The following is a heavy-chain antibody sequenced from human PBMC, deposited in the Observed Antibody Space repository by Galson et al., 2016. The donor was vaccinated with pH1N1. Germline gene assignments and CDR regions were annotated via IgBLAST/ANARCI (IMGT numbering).Heavy chain of an antibody. CDR3: ARSGDYSYYFYYMDV. V-gene: IGHV7-4-1*02. Sequence: SVKVSCKASGYSLTSSAMNWVRQAPGQGLEWMGWINTRNGNPPYAQGFTGRFVFSLDASVSTAYLQINSLKPEDTAVYYCARSGDYSYYFYYMDVWAKGTTVTVSS. CDR2: INTRNGNP. CDR1: GYSLTSSA. J-gene: IGHJ6*03. D-gene: IGHD4-17*01.